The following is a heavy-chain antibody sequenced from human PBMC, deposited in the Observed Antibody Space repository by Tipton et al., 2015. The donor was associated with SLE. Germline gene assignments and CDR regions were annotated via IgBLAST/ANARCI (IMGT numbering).Heavy chain of an antibody. CDR1: GGSLSGYY. Sequence: TLSLTCTVYGGSLSGYYWTWIRQPPGKGLERIGTIYYSGNTYNNPSLKSRLSISIDKSKNQFSLKLSSVIAADTAVYFCARDGKPGIPYKYYAMDVWGQGSTVTVPS. CDR2: IYYSGNT. V-gene: IGHV4-59*01. D-gene: IGHD2-2*02. CDR3: ARDGKPGIPYKYYAMDV. J-gene: IGHJ6*02.